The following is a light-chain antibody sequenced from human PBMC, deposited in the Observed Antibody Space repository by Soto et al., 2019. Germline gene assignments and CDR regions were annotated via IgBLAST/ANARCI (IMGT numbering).Light chain of an antibody. J-gene: IGKJ4*01. Sequence: EIVLTQSPATLSLSPGERATLSCRASQSVSSYLAWYQQKPGQAPRLLIYDASNRATGIPDRFSGSGSGTDFTLTITSLEPEDFATYYCHRHETYPLAFGGGTKVDI. CDR1: QSVSSY. V-gene: IGKV3-11*01. CDR3: HRHETYPLA. CDR2: DAS.